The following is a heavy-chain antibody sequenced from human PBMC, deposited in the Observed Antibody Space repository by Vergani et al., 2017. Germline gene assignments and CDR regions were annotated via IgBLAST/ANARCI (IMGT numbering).Heavy chain of an antibody. Sequence: QVQLVQSGAEVKKPGSSVKVSCKASGGTFSSYAISWVRQAPGQGLEWMGGIIPIFGTANYAQKFQGRVTITADESTSTAYMELSSLRSEDTAVYYCAGGRLRFLGWFLPHFDYWAREPWSPSPQ. V-gene: IGHV1-69*01. CDR3: AGGRLRFLGWFLPHFDY. CDR1: GGTFSSYA. J-gene: IGHJ4*02. CDR2: IIPIFGTA. D-gene: IGHD3-3*01.